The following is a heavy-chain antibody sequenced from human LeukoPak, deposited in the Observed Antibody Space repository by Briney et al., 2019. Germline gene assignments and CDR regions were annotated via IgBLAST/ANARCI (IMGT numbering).Heavy chain of an antibody. D-gene: IGHD1-1*01. CDR2: ISFDATKE. V-gene: IGHV3-30*03. CDR1: GFTFSTYS. Sequence: PGGSLRLSCAASGFTFSTYSMSWVRQAPGKGLEWVAVISFDATKEYFGKSVKGRFTISRDNSKATLYLQMQRLRIEDTALYFCARFKVGTNTTQKNAFDIWGRGTVVAVSS. J-gene: IGHJ3*02. CDR3: ARFKVGTNTTQKNAFDI.